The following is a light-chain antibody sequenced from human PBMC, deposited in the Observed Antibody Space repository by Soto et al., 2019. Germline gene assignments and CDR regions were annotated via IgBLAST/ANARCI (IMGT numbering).Light chain of an antibody. Sequence: EIVLTQSPGTLSLSPGERATLSCGASQSVTSNYLAWYQQKPGQAPRLLIFGASIRVKGIPVRFLGSGSVTDFTLTISRLEPEDFAVYYCQHYVTSLTTFGQGTKVEVK. CDR3: QHYVTSLTT. CDR2: GAS. CDR1: QSVTSNY. V-gene: IGKV3-20*01. J-gene: IGKJ1*01.